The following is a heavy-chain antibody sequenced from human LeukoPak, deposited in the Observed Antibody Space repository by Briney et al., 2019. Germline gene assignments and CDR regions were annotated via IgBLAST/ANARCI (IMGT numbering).Heavy chain of an antibody. CDR3: AREGLVDTAMVSAFDI. CDR2: ISSSSSYI. Sequence: PGGSLRLSCAASGFTFSSYSMNWVRQAPGKGLEWVSSISSSSSYIYYADSVKGRFTISRDNAKNSLYLQMNSLRAEDTAVYYCAREGLVDTAMVSAFDIWGQGTMVTVSS. CDR1: GFTFSSYS. D-gene: IGHD5-18*01. V-gene: IGHV3-21*01. J-gene: IGHJ3*02.